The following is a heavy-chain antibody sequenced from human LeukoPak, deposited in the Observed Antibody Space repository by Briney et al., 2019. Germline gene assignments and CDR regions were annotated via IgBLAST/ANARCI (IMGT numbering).Heavy chain of an antibody. CDR2: IYSGGST. Sequence: PGGSLRLSCAASGFTVSSNYMSWVRQAPGKGLEWVSVIYSGGSTYYADSVKGRFTISRDNSKDTLFLQMDSLRAEDTAVYYCARDYTGYYSVDYWGQGTLVTVSS. J-gene: IGHJ4*02. CDR3: ARDYTGYYSVDY. CDR1: GFTVSSNY. V-gene: IGHV3-53*05. D-gene: IGHD3-22*01.